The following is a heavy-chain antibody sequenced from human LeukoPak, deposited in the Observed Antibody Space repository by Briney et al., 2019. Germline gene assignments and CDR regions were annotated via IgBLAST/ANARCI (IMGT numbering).Heavy chain of an antibody. Sequence: SETLSLTCTVSGGSISSSSYYWGWIRQPAGKGLEWIGRIYSSGSTNYNPSLKSRVTMSLDTSKNQFSLTLSSVTAADTAIYFCASNHYKDVWGKGTAVTISS. CDR2: IYSSGST. CDR3: ASNHYKDV. CDR1: GGSISSSSYY. V-gene: IGHV4-61*02. J-gene: IGHJ6*03.